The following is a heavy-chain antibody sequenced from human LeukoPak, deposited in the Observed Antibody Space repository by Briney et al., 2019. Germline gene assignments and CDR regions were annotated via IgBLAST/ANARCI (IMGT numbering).Heavy chain of an antibody. CDR2: IYYSGST. CDR1: GGSISGHY. J-gene: IGHJ4*02. D-gene: IGHD3/OR15-3a*01. CDR3: ARAPPDFWTPSYYFDY. V-gene: IGHV4-59*11. Sequence: PSETLSLTCTVSGGSISGHYWGWIRQPPGKGLEWIGFIYYSGSTNDNPSLKSRVSGSTNYNPSLKSRVTMSVEASENQFSLKLSSLTAADTAVYYCARAPPDFWTPSYYFDYWGQGSLVTVSS.